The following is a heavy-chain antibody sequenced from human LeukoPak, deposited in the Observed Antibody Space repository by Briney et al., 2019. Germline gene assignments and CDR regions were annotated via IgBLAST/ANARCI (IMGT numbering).Heavy chain of an antibody. V-gene: IGHV3-30*18. D-gene: IGHD1-26*01. CDR2: ISYDGSNK. CDR3: ANSGGAKNYYYYYGMDV. J-gene: IGHJ6*02. Sequence: GRSLRLSCAASGFTFSSYGMHWVRQAPGKGLEWVAVISYDGSNKYYADSVKGRFTISRDNSKNTLYLQMNSLRAEDTAVYYCANSGGAKNYYYYYGMDVWGQGTTVTVSS. CDR1: GFTFSSYG.